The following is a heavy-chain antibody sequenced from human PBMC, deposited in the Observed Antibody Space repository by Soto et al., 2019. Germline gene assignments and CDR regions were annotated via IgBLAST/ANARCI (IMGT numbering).Heavy chain of an antibody. V-gene: IGHV3-23*01. CDR3: AKGIAARAVYYYYGMDV. J-gene: IGHJ6*02. CDR2: ISGSGGST. CDR1: ALTFSSYA. D-gene: IGHD6-13*01. Sequence: GGSLRLSCAASALTFSSYAMSWVRQAPGKGLEWVSAISGSGGSTYYADSGKGRFTISRDNSKNTLYLQMNSLRAEDTAVYYCAKGIAARAVYYYYGMDVWGQGTTVTVSS.